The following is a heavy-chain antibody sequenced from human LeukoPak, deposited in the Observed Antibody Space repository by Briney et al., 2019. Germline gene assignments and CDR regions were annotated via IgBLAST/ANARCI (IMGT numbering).Heavy chain of an antibody. D-gene: IGHD3-9*01. CDR1: GFTFSNYW. V-gene: IGHV3-23*01. J-gene: IGHJ4*02. Sequence: GGSLRLSCAASGFTFSNYWMTWVRQAPGKGLEWVSGNSGSGGSTYYADSVKGRFTISRDTSKNALYLQMNSLRVEDTAVYYCAKVGQNYDILTYYFDYWGQGTLVTVSS. CDR2: NSGSGGST. CDR3: AKVGQNYDILTYYFDY.